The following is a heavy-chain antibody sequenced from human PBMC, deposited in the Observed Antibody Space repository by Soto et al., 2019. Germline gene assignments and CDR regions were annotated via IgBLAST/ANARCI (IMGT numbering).Heavy chain of an antibody. J-gene: IGHJ2*01. CDR3: ARVGEDRVVTGNWYFDL. Sequence: QVQLQESGPGLVKPSGTLSLTCAVSGGSLSNYYWSWIRQPPGKGLEWIGYIYDSGSTNYNPSLKSRVTISIDTSKNQFSLKLTSVTAADTAVYYCARVGEDRVVTGNWYFDLWGRGSLVTVSS. CDR2: IYDSGST. V-gene: IGHV4-59*01. CDR1: GGSLSNYY. D-gene: IGHD2-21*02.